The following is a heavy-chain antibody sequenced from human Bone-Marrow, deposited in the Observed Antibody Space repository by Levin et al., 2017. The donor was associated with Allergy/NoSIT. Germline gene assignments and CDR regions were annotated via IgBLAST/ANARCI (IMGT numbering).Heavy chain of an antibody. V-gene: IGHV4-34*01. CDR2: INESGGT. J-gene: IGHJ5*02. CDR3: TRNNWFDP. Sequence: GSLRLSCAVYGGSISGYHWSWIRQPPGKGLEWIGEINESGGTKYNPSLRSRVTISVDTSKNQYSVRLTSVTAADTAVYYCTRNNWFDPWGRGTLVTVSS. CDR1: GGSISGYH.